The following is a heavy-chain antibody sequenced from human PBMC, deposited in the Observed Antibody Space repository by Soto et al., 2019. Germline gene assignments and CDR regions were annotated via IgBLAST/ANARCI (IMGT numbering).Heavy chain of an antibody. CDR3: AKFQGEFYYSDS. J-gene: IGHJ4*02. Sequence: ESGGGVVQPGKSLRLSCAASGFTFSSYTMHWVRQAPGKGLEWVAVISYDGSNKYYSDSVEGRFTISRDNSNNTLFLHMDSLRTEDTAIYHCAKFQGEFYYSDSWGQGALVTVSS. CDR1: GFTFSSYT. D-gene: IGHD2-21*01. V-gene: IGHV3-30*18. CDR2: ISYDGSNK.